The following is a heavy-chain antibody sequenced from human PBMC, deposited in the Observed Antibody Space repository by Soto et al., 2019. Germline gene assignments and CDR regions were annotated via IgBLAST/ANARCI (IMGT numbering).Heavy chain of an antibody. CDR2: ISFDGTKK. D-gene: IGHD4-17*01. CDR1: GFTFNIYA. CDR3: AREDDYGYRYINYGLDV. Sequence: QAQLVESGGGVVQPGRSQRLSCAASGFTFNIYALHWVRQAPGKGLEWVAVISFDGTKKYYSDSVKGRFTISRDNLKNTLDLQMNNLRVEDAALYFCAREDDYGYRYINYGLDVWGQGTTVTVSS. V-gene: IGHV3-30-3*01. J-gene: IGHJ6*02.